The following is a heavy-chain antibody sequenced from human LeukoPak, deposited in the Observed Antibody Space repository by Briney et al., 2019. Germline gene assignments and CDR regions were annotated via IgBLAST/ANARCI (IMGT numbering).Heavy chain of an antibody. Sequence: SETLSLTCTVSRGSISSYHWTWIRQPPGKGLEWIGYIYYNGSTNYNPSLKSRVTIPVDASKNQFSLKLTSVTAADTAVYYCARQSRGIAVAGLDYWGQGTLVTVSS. CDR1: RGSISSYH. J-gene: IGHJ4*02. CDR3: ARQSRGIAVAGLDY. V-gene: IGHV4-59*08. CDR2: IYYNGST. D-gene: IGHD6-19*01.